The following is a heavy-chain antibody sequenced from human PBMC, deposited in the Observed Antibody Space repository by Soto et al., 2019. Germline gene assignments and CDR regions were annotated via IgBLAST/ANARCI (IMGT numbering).Heavy chain of an antibody. Sequence: PSETLSLTCAVYGGSFSGYYWTWIRQPPGKGLEWIGDIYHSGSTNYNPSLKSRVTISVDTSRNQFSLKLSSVTAADTAVYYCAREVEVPANWFDPWGQGTLVTVSS. V-gene: IGHV4-34*01. CDR3: AREVEVPANWFDP. D-gene: IGHD2-2*01. CDR2: IYHSGST. CDR1: GGSFSGYY. J-gene: IGHJ5*02.